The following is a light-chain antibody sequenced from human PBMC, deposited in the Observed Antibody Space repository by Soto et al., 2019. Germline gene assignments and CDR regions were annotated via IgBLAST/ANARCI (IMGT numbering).Light chain of an antibody. CDR3: QVWDNSSDHVV. J-gene: IGLJ2*01. V-gene: IGLV3-21*02. CDR1: NIGNKS. Sequence: SYELTQPPSVSVAPGQTARITFGGNNIGNKSVHWYQQKPGQAPVLVVYDDSDRPSGIPERFSGSNSGNTATLTISRVEDGDEDDYYCQVWDNSSDHVVFGGGTKVTVL. CDR2: DDS.